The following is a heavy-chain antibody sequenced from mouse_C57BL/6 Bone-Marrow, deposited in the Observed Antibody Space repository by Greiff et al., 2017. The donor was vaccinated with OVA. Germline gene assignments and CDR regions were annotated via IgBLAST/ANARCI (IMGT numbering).Heavy chain of an antibody. V-gene: IGHV1-82*01. CDR2: IYPGDGDT. Sequence: VQLQQSGPVLVKPGASVKISCKASGYAFSSSWMNWVKQRPGKGLEWIGRIYPGDGDTNYNGKFKGKATLTADKSSSTAYMQLSSLTSEDSAVYFCARDAFLYYFDYWGQGTTLTVSS. CDR3: ARDAFLYYFDY. CDR1: GYAFSSSW. J-gene: IGHJ2*01.